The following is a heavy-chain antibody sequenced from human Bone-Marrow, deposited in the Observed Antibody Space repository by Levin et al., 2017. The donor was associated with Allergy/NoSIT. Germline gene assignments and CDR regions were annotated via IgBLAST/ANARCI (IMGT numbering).Heavy chain of an antibody. Sequence: SQTLSLTCTVSGGSINDNYWTWLRQPPGKGLEWIGYIYDIGNTNYNSSLRSRVTISMEKSKNQFSLKLTSVTAADTAVYYCARGVRGSAWPDFWGQGILVAVSS. CDR3: ARGVRGSAWPDF. V-gene: IGHV4-59*08. CDR1: GGSINDNY. D-gene: IGHD6-25*01. CDR2: IYDIGNT. J-gene: IGHJ4*02.